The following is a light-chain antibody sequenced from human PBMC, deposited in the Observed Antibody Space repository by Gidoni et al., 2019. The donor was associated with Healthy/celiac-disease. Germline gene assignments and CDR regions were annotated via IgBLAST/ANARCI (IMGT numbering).Light chain of an antibody. Sequence: EIVMTKSPATLSVSPGERATLSCRASQSVSSNLAWYQQKPGQAPRLLIYGASTRATGIPARFSGSGSGTEFTLTISSLQSEDFAVYYCQQYNNGPPYTFGQGTKLEIK. J-gene: IGKJ2*01. CDR2: GAS. V-gene: IGKV3-15*01. CDR3: QQYNNGPPYT. CDR1: QSVSSN.